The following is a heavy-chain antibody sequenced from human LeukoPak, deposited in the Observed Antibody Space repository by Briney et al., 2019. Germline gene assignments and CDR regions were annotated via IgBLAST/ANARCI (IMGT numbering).Heavy chain of an antibody. V-gene: IGHV3-30*04. CDR1: GFTFSSYA. Sequence: PGGSLRLSCAASGFTFSSYAMHWVRQAPGKGLEWVAVISYDGSNKYYADSVKGRFTISRDNSKNTLYLQMNSLRAEDTAVYYCARGLSGYSYGYYFDYWGQGTLVTVSS. CDR2: ISYDGSNK. D-gene: IGHD5-18*01. CDR3: ARGLSGYSYGYYFDY. J-gene: IGHJ4*02.